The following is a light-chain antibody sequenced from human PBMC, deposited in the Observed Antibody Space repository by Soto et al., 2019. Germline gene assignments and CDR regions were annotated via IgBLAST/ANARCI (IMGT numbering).Light chain of an antibody. J-gene: IGLJ2*01. CDR1: SSNIGSNF. CDR2: RNN. Sequence: QSVLTQPPSASGTPGQRVTLSCSGSSSNIGSNFAYWYQQLPGTAPKLLIYRNNQRPSGVPDRFSGSKSGTSASLAISGLRSEDEADYYCAAWDDSLSGVVFGGGTKLAVL. CDR3: AAWDDSLSGVV. V-gene: IGLV1-47*01.